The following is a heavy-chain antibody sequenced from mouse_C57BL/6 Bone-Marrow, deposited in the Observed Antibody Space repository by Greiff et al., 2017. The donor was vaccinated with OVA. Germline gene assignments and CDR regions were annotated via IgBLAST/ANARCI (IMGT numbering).Heavy chain of an antibody. V-gene: IGHV10-1*01. J-gene: IGHJ3*01. CDR2: IRSKSNNYAT. Sequence: DVMLVESGGGLVQPKGSLKLSCAASGFSFNTYAMNWVRQAPGKGLEWVARIRSKSNNYATYYADSVKDRFTISRDDSESMLYLQMNNLKTEDTAIYFCVRQGVLAYWGQGTLVTVSA. CDR1: GFSFNTYA. CDR3: VRQGVLAY.